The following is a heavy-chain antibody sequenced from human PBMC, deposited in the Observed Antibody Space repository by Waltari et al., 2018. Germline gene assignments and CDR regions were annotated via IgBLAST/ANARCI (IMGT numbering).Heavy chain of an antibody. CDR3: ARVPAMVHPDAFDI. V-gene: IGHV1-69*14. CDR2: IIPIFGTA. CDR1: GGTFSSYA. Sequence: QVQLVQSGAEVKKPGSSVKVSCKASGGTFSSYAISWVRQAPGQGLEWMGGIIPIFGTANSAQKFKGRGTITADKSTSTAYMELSSLRSEDTAVYYCARVPAMVHPDAFDIWGQGTMVTVSS. J-gene: IGHJ3*02. D-gene: IGHD5-18*01.